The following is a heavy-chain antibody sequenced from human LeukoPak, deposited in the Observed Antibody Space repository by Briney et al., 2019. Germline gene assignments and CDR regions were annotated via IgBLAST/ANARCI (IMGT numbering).Heavy chain of an antibody. V-gene: IGHV5-51*01. CDR1: GYRFTNYW. CDR3: ARPGSGNYYGPLDY. J-gene: IGHJ4*02. Sequence: GESLKISCKGSGYRFTNYWIGWVRQTPEKGLEWMAIIYPGDTGDPNPRYSPSFQGQVTISADNSLNAAYLQWSNLKASDTAMYLRARPGSGNYYGPLDYWGQGTLVTVSS. CDR2: IYPGDTGDPNP. D-gene: IGHD1-26*01.